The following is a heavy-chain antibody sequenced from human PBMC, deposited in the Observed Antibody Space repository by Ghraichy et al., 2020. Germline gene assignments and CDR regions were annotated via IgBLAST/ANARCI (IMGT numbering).Heavy chain of an antibody. Sequence: GGSLRLPCAASGFTFDDYAMHWVRQAPGKGLEWVSGISWNSGSIGYADSVKGRFTISRDNAKNSLYLQMNSLRAEDTALYYCAKDMTNGGMDVWGQGTTVTVSS. D-gene: IGHD2-8*01. V-gene: IGHV3-9*01. CDR3: AKDMTNGGMDV. CDR1: GFTFDDYA. J-gene: IGHJ6*02. CDR2: ISWNSGSI.